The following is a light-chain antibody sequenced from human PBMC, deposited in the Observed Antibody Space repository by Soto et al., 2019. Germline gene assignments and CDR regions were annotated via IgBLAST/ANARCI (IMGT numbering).Light chain of an antibody. CDR2: EVV. Sequence: QSALTQPPSASGSPGQSVTISCTGTTNDIGVYDFVSWYQHHPGKAPRLIIYEVVKRPSGVPDRFSGSKSGNTASLTVSGLQAADEADYFCKSYAGSNTYVFGSGTKLTVL. J-gene: IGLJ1*01. CDR3: KSYAGSNTYV. V-gene: IGLV2-8*01. CDR1: TNDIGVYDF.